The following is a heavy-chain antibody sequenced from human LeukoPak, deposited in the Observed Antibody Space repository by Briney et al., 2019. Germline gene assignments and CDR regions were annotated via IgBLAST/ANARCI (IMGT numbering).Heavy chain of an antibody. CDR2: ISGSGGST. CDR1: GFTFSSYA. J-gene: IGHJ4*02. Sequence: GESLKISCAASGFTFSSYAMSWVRQAPGKGLEWVSAISGSGGSTYYADSVKGRFTISRDNSKNTLYLQMNSLRAEDTAVYYCAKGPDYYDSSGYPDWGQGTLVTVSS. D-gene: IGHD3-22*01. V-gene: IGHV3-23*01. CDR3: AKGPDYYDSSGYPD.